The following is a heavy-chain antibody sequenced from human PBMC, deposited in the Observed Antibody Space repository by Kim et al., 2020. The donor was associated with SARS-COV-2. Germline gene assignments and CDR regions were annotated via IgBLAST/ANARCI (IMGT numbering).Heavy chain of an antibody. D-gene: IGHD6-13*01. J-gene: IGHJ4*02. CDR3: ARDAAAGTGPIGY. CDR2: INHSGST. CDR1: GGSFSGYY. V-gene: IGHV4-34*01. Sequence: SETLSLTCAVYGGSFSGYYWSWIRQPPGKGLEWIGEINHSGSTNYNPSLKSRVTISVDTSKNQFSLKLSSVTAADTAVYYCARDAAAGTGPIGYWGQGT.